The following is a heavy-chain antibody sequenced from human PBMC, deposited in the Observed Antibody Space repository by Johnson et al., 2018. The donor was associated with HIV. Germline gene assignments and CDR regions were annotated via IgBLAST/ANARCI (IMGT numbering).Heavy chain of an antibody. D-gene: IGHD4-23*01. J-gene: IGHJ3*02. CDR1: GFTFSSYG. Sequence: QVQVVESGGGVVQPGRSLRLSCAASGFTFSSYGMHWVRQAPGKGLEWVSVIYSGYSEYYADAVKGRFTISRDNSKNTLYLQMNSLRAEDTAVYYCANLGDYGGNNGFDIWGQGTMVTVSS. V-gene: IGHV3-NL1*01. CDR3: ANLGDYGGNNGFDI. CDR2: IYSGYSE.